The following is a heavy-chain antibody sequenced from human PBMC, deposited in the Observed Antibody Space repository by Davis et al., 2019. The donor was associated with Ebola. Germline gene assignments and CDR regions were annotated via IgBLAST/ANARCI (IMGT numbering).Heavy chain of an antibody. D-gene: IGHD1-20*01. V-gene: IGHV5-51*01. CDR1: GYSFTSHW. J-gene: IGHJ3*02. CDR2: IFPGDSDT. Sequence: KVSCKGSGYSFTSHWIVWVRQMPGKGLECMGIIFPGDSDTRYRPSFRGQVTISADKSFKTAFLQWSSLKASDTARYYCATLRRTITGMDDGFDIWGQGTMVTVSS. CDR3: ATLRRTITGMDDGFDI.